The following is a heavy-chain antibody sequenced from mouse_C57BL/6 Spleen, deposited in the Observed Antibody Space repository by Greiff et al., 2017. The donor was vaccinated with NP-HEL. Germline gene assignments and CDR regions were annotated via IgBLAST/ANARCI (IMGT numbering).Heavy chain of an antibody. D-gene: IGHD2-5*01. CDR3: ARKDSNYVGVFDY. J-gene: IGHJ2*01. Sequence: VKLQQSGPELVKPGASVKISCKASGYSFTSYYIHWVKQRPGQGLEWIGWIYPGSGNTKYNEKFKGKATLTADTSSSTAYMQLSSLTSEDSAVYYCARKDSNYVGVFDYWGQGTTLTVSS. V-gene: IGHV1-66*01. CDR1: GYSFTSYY. CDR2: IYPGSGNT.